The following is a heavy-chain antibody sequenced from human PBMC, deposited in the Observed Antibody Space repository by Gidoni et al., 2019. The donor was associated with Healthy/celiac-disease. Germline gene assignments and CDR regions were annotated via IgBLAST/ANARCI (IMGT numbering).Heavy chain of an antibody. CDR2: ISWNSGSI. CDR1: GFTFDDYA. Sequence: EVQLVESGGGLVQPGRSLRRSCAASGFTFDDYAMHWVRQAPGKGLEWVSGISWNSGSIGYADSVKGRFTISRDNAKNSLYLQMNSLRAEDTALYHCAKGVSWFGEFLFDYWGQGTLVTVSS. CDR3: AKGVSWFGEFLFDY. J-gene: IGHJ4*02. D-gene: IGHD3-10*01. V-gene: IGHV3-9*01.